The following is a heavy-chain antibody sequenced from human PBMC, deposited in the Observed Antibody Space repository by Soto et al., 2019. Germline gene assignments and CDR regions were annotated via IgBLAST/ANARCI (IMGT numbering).Heavy chain of an antibody. Sequence: EVQLLESGGGLVQPGGSVRLSCVASGFSFDSFAMNWVRQAPGKGLEWVSAVTGGGGTTYYRDSVKGRFTVSRDNSKNTVYLEMNSLRVEDTAVYYCARDKGPAFDIWGLGTMVTVSS. CDR1: GFSFDSFA. CDR2: VTGGGGTT. J-gene: IGHJ3*02. V-gene: IGHV3-23*01. CDR3: ARDKGPAFDI.